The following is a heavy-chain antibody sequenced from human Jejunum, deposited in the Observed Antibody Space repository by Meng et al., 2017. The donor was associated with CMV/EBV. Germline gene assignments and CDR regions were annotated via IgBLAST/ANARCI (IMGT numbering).Heavy chain of an antibody. V-gene: IGHV3-9*01. CDR2: VSWRSGSI. CDR3: AKWVVPPGVGYGLDV. J-gene: IGHJ6*02. CDR1: FTFDGYG. D-gene: IGHD2-2*01. Sequence: FTFDGYGRQWVRQTPGKGLEWVSGVSWRSGSIGYADSVKGRFTIARDNAKWTLYLQMTSLRVEDTAVYYCAKWVVPPGVGYGLDVWGQGTAVTVSS.